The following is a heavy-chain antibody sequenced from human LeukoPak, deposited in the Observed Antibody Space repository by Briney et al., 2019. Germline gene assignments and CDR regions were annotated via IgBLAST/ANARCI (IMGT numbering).Heavy chain of an antibody. CDR3: AKVGSYGPYDAFDI. CDR2: IYHSGST. D-gene: IGHD5-18*01. CDR1: GGSISSGGYY. J-gene: IGHJ3*02. Sequence: SETLSLTCTVSGGSISSGGYYWSWIRQPPGKGLEWIGYIYHSGSTYYNPSLKSRITISVDRSKNQFSLKLSSVTAADTAVYYCAKVGSYGPYDAFDIWGQGTMVTVSS. V-gene: IGHV4-30-2*01.